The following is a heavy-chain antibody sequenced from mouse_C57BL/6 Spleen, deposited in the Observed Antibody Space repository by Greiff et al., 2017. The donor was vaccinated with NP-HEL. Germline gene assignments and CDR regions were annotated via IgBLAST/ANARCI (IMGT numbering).Heavy chain of an antibody. CDR1: GFSLTSYG. CDR2: IWGVGST. J-gene: IGHJ3*01. CDR3: ASHYYGSRGFAY. V-gene: IGHV2-6*01. Sequence: VKLMESGPGLVAPSQSLSITCTVSGFSLTSYGVDWVRQSPGKGLEWLGVIWGVGSTNYNSALKSRLSISKDNSKSQVFLKMNRLQTDDTAMYYCASHYYGSRGFAYWGQGTLVTVSA. D-gene: IGHD1-1*01.